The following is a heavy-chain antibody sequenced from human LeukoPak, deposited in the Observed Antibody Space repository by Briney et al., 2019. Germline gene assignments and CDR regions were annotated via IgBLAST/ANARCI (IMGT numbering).Heavy chain of an antibody. CDR1: GGSFSGYY. D-gene: IGHD3-10*01. V-gene: IGHV4-34*01. CDR2: INHSGST. CDR3: ARCRILIWFGESNWFDP. Sequence: SETLSLTCAVYGGSFSGYYWSWIRQPPGKGLEWIGEINHSGSTNYNPSLKSRVTISVDPSKNQFSLKLSSVTAADTAVYYCARCRILIWFGESNWFDPWGQGTLVTVSS. J-gene: IGHJ5*02.